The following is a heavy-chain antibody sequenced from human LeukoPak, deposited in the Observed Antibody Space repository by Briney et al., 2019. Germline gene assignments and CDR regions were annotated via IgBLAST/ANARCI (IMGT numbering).Heavy chain of an antibody. V-gene: IGHV1-69*04. Sequence: ASVKVSCKASGGTFSSYAISWVRQAPGQGLEWMGRIIPILGIANYAQKFQGRVTITADKSTSTAYMELSSLRSEDTAVYYCARVGYYDILTGHATFDYWGQGTLVTVSS. CDR1: GGTFSSYA. CDR2: IIPILGIA. D-gene: IGHD3-9*01. J-gene: IGHJ4*02. CDR3: ARVGYYDILTGHATFDY.